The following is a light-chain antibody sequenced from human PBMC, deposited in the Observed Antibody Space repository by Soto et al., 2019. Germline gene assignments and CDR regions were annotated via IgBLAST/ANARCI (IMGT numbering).Light chain of an antibody. CDR1: SSDVGGYNY. V-gene: IGLV2-14*01. J-gene: IGLJ1*01. CDR2: EVS. CDR3: SSYTSSSTPYV. Sequence: QSALTQPASVSGSPGQSITISCTGTSSDVGGYNYVSWYQQHPGKAPKLMIYEVSNRPSGVSNRFSGSKSRNTASLTISGLQAEDEADYYCSSYTSSSTPYVFGPGTKVTVL.